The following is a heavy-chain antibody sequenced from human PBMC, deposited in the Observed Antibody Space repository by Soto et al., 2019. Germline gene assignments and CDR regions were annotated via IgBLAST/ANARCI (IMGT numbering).Heavy chain of an antibody. D-gene: IGHD1-26*01. CDR2: ISSGGSTI. CDR3: ARDRGNYYDS. Sequence: EVQLVESGGGLVQPGGSLRLSCAASGYTFSSYEMNWVRQAPGKGLYWVSYISSGGSTIYYADSVKGRFTISRDNAKNSLYLQMNSLRAEDTAVYYCARDRGNYYDSWGQGTLVTVSS. CDR1: GYTFSSYE. V-gene: IGHV3-48*03. J-gene: IGHJ4*02.